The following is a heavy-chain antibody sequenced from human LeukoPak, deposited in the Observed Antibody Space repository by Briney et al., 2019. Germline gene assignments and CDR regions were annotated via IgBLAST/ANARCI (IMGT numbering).Heavy chain of an antibody. CDR3: ASCGGEGRTIDY. CDR1: GGSISSSSYY. Sequence: SETLSLTCTVSGGSISSSSYYWGWIRQPPGKGLEWIGSIYYSGSTYYNPSLKSRVTISVDTSKNQFSLKLSSVTAADTAVYYCASCGGEGRTIDYWGQGTLVTVSS. J-gene: IGHJ4*02. V-gene: IGHV4-39*07. D-gene: IGHD2-21*01. CDR2: IYYSGST.